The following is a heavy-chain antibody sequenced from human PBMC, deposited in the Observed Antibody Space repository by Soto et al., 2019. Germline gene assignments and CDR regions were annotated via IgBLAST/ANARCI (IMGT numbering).Heavy chain of an antibody. Sequence: QVQLVQSGAEVKKPGASVKVSCKASGYTFTSYDINWVRQATGQGLEWMGWMNPNSGNTGYAQKFRGRVTMTRNTSISTAYMELSSLRSEDTAVYYCARTGAYTVVGFYYYYGMDVWGQGTTVTVSS. D-gene: IGHD3-16*01. CDR3: ARTGAYTVVGFYYYYGMDV. J-gene: IGHJ6*02. V-gene: IGHV1-8*01. CDR1: GYTFTSYD. CDR2: MNPNSGNT.